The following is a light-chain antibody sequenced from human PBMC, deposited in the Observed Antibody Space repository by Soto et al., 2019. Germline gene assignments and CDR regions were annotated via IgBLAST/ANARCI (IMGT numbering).Light chain of an antibody. CDR3: QQYYSIPFT. V-gene: IGKV4-1*01. Sequence: DFVMTQAPDSLAASLGERATINCKSSQTVLYNSNNKNHLGWFQQKPGHPPKLLIYGASTRASGVPDRFSGSGSGTDFTLTISSLQAEDVAVYYCQQYYSIPFTFGQGTKVDIK. J-gene: IGKJ2*01. CDR1: QTVLYNSNNKNH. CDR2: GAS.